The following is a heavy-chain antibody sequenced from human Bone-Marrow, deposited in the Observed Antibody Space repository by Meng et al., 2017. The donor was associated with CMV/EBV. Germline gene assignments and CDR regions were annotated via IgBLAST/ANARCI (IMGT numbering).Heavy chain of an antibody. CDR2: IKSETDGGTT. J-gene: IGHJ4*02. CDR3: TTDGITIFGVVIPRFDY. V-gene: IGHV3-15*01. Sequence: GESLKISCAASGFTFSNAWMSWVRQAPGKGLEWVGRIKSETDGGTTDYAAPVKGRFTISRDDSKNTLYLQMNSLKTEDTAVYYCTTDGITIFGVVIPRFDYWGQGTLVTVSS. CDR1: GFTFSNAW. D-gene: IGHD3-3*01.